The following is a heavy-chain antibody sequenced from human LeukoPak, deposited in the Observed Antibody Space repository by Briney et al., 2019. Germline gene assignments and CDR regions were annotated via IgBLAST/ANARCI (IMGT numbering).Heavy chain of an antibody. J-gene: IGHJ4*02. CDR1: GFTVSSNY. CDR2: IYSGGTT. Sequence: GGSLRLSCAASGFTVSSNYMSWVRQAPGKGLEWVSIIYSGGTTYYADSVKGRFTISRDNAKNSLYLQMNSLRAEDTAVYYCARGGKYLLYRRDGYNLKADYWGQGTLVTVSS. D-gene: IGHD5-24*01. V-gene: IGHV3-66*01. CDR3: ARGGKYLLYRRDGYNLKADY.